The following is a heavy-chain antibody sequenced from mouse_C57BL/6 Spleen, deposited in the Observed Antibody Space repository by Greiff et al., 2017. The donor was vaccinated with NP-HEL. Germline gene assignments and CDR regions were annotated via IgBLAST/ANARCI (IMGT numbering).Heavy chain of an antibody. CDR2: IHPNSGST. D-gene: IGHD1-1*01. Sequence: QVQLKQPGAELVKPGASVKLSCKASGYTFTSYWMHWVKQRPGQGLEWIGMIHPNSGSTNYNEKFKSKATLTVDKSSSTAYMQLSSLTSEDSAVYYCARRGVVAPYYAMDYWGQGTSVTVSS. CDR3: ARRGVVAPYYAMDY. CDR1: GYTFTSYW. V-gene: IGHV1-64*01. J-gene: IGHJ4*01.